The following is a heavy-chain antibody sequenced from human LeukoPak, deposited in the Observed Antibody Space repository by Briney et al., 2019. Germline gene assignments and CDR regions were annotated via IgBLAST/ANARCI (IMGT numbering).Heavy chain of an antibody. V-gene: IGHV3-33*01. D-gene: IGHD6-13*01. CDR3: ARDHTNSWYYFDS. CDR1: GFTLSSYG. CDR2: IWYDGSSK. J-gene: IGHJ4*02. Sequence: GGSLRLSCAASGFTLSSYGMHWVRQAPGKGLEWVAVIWYDGSSKYYADSVKGRFTISRDNSKNTLYLQMNSLRADDTAVYYCARDHTNSWYYFDSWGQGTLVTVSS.